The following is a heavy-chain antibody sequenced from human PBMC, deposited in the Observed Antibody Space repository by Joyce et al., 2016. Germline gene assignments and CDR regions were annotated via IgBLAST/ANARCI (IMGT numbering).Heavy chain of an antibody. CDR2: IFHSGRT. Sequence: QVQIQESGPGLMKPSETLSLTCTVSGGSISTYSWSWIRQPPGKGLEWIGYIFHSGRTNYSPSLQSRLTISSDTSKNQISLQMRSATAADTAVYYCARHDPDYYYTTAADAFDVWGQGTMVTVSA. CDR1: GGSISTYS. V-gene: IGHV4-59*08. CDR3: ARHDPDYYYTTAADAFDV. J-gene: IGHJ3*01. D-gene: IGHD3-22*01.